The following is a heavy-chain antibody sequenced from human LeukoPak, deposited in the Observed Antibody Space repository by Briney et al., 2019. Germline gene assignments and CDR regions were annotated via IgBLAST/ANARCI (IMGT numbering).Heavy chain of an antibody. CDR3: ARAYDFWSGYFGLVY. Sequence: ASVKVSCKASGYTFTDYYMHWVRQAPGQGLEWMGWINPNSGGTNYAQKFQGRVTMTRDTSISTAYMELSRLRSDDTAVYYCARAYDFWSGYFGLVYWGQGTLVTVSS. V-gene: IGHV1-2*02. D-gene: IGHD3-3*01. CDR1: GYTFTDYY. J-gene: IGHJ4*02. CDR2: INPNSGGT.